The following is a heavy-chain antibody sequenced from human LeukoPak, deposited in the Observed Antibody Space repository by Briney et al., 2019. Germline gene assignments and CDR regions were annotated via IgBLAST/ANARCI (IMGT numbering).Heavy chain of an antibody. CDR1: GFTFSSYW. J-gene: IGHJ4*02. V-gene: IGHV3-74*01. Sequence: GGSLRLSCAASGFTFSSYWMHWVRQAPGKGLVWVSRVNTDGSSTSYADSVKGRFTISRDNAKNTLYLQMNSLRAEDTAVYCCARADSMVRGVIIGGWGQGTLVTVSS. D-gene: IGHD3-10*01. CDR3: ARADSMVRGVIIGG. CDR2: VNTDGSST.